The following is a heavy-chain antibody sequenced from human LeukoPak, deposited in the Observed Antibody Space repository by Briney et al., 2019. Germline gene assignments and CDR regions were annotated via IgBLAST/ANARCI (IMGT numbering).Heavy chain of an antibody. J-gene: IGHJ6*03. D-gene: IGHD5-24*01. CDR2: IYTSGST. CDR3: ARRRRDGYIPYYYYMDV. Sequence: SETLSLTCTVSGGSISSYYWSWIRQPPGKGLEWIGYIYTSGSTNYNPSLKSRVTISVDTSKNQFSLKLSSVTAADTAVYYCARRRRDGYIPYYYYMDVWGKGTTVSVSS. CDR1: GGSISSYY. V-gene: IGHV4-4*09.